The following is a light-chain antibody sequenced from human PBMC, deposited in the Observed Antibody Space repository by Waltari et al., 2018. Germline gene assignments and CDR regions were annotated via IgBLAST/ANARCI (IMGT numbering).Light chain of an antibody. CDR3: QQYGSSSWT. CDR2: DAS. Sequence: EIVLTQSPATLSLSPGERATLFCGASQSVRSSYLAWYQQKPGLAPRLLIYDASSRATGIPDRFSGSGSGTDFTLTISRLEPEDFAVYYCQQYGSSSWTFGQGTKVEIK. V-gene: IGKV3D-20*01. CDR1: QSVRSSY. J-gene: IGKJ1*01.